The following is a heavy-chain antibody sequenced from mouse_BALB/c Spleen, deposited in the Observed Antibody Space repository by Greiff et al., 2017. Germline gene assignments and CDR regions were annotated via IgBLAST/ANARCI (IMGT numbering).Heavy chain of an antibody. CDR2: IDPANGNT. J-gene: IGHJ3*01. CDR3: ARGFTFAY. Sequence: EVQLHQSGAELVKPGASVKLSCTASGFNIKDTYMHWVKQRPEQGLEWIGRIDPANGNTKYDPKFQGKATITADTSSNTAYLQLSSLTSEDTAVYYCARGFTFAYWGQGTLVTVSA. V-gene: IGHV14-3*02. CDR1: GFNIKDTY.